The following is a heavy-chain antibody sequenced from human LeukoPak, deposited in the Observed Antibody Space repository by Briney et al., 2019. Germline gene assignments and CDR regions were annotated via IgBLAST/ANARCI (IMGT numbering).Heavy chain of an antibody. Sequence: PSETLSLTCTVSGGSISSSSYYWGWIRQPPGKGLEWIGGIYYSGSTYYNPSLKSRVTISVDTSKNQFSLKLSSVTAADTAVYYCARFNPGGPGDIVVVVAATQVGNWFDPWGQGTLVTVSS. V-gene: IGHV4-39*01. CDR1: GGSISSSSYY. J-gene: IGHJ5*02. D-gene: IGHD2-15*01. CDR3: ARFNPGGPGDIVVVVAATQVGNWFDP. CDR2: IYYSGST.